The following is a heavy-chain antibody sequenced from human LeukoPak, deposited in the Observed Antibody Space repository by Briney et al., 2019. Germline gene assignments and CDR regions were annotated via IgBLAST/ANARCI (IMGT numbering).Heavy chain of an antibody. V-gene: IGHV3-53*04. J-gene: IGHJ4*02. CDR1: GVTASTNC. D-gene: IGHD5-18*01. CDR2: IYSGGTT. Sequence: GGSLRLSCAASGVTASTNCMTWVRQAPGKGLEWVSTIYSGGTTYYADSVMGRFTISRHNSRNTLYLQMNSLRAEDTAVYYCARVDTVMAYYFDLWGQGTLVTVSS. CDR3: ARVDTVMAYYFDL.